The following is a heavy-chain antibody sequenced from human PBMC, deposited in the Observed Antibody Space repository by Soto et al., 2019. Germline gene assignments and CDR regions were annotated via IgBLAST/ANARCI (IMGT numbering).Heavy chain of an antibody. V-gene: IGHV4-4*07. Sequence: SETLYLTCTVSGGSITSYYWSWIRQPAGKGLEWIGRMHTSGSSNYNPSLKSRVTMSVDTSKNQFSLKLSSVTAADTAVYYCARSGSYYDSRAFDIWGQGTMVTVSS. D-gene: IGHD1-26*01. CDR2: MHTSGSS. CDR3: ARSGSYYDSRAFDI. J-gene: IGHJ3*02. CDR1: GGSITSYY.